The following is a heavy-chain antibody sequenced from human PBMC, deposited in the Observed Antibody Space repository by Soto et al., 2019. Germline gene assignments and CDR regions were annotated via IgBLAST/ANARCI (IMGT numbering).Heavy chain of an antibody. CDR1: GISFDDYA. CDR3: AKDTAPGFYDANGHLDY. V-gene: IGHV3-9*01. D-gene: IGHD2-8*01. J-gene: IGHJ4*02. CDR2: INWDSGDI. Sequence: PGGSLRLSCVVSGISFDDYAMHGVRQVPGKGLEWVSGINWDSGDIGYADSVKGRFTISRDNAKNSLYLQMNSLRTEDTALYYCAKDTAPGFYDANGHLDYWGQGT.